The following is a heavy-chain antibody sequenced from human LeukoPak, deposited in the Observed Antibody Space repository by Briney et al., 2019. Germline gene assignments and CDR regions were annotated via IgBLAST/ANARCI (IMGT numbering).Heavy chain of an antibody. CDR2: IYYSGST. Sequence: SETLSLTCTVSGGAISSYYWSWIRQPPGKVLKWIGYIYYSGSTNYNPSLKSRVTISVDTSKNQFSLKLSSVTAADTAVYYCARAFVDTAMGHYYYYGMDVWGQGTTVTVSS. CDR1: GGAISSYY. CDR3: ARAFVDTAMGHYYYYGMDV. J-gene: IGHJ6*02. D-gene: IGHD5-18*01. V-gene: IGHV4-59*01.